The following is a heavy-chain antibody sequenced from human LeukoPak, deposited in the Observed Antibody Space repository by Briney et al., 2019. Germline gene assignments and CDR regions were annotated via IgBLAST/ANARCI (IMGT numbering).Heavy chain of an antibody. CDR2: ISGSGGRT. CDR3: AKVPGVAVAGTGDY. CDR1: GFTFSSYA. J-gene: IGHJ4*02. D-gene: IGHD6-19*01. V-gene: IGHV3-23*01. Sequence: PGGSLRLSCAASGFTFSSYAMNWVRQAPGKGLEWVSAISGSGGRTYYADSVKGRFTISRDNSKNTLYLQMNSLRAGDTAIYYCAKVPGVAVAGTGDYWGQGTLVTVSS.